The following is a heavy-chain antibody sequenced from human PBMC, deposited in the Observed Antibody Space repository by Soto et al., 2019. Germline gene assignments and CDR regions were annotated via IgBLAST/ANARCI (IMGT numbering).Heavy chain of an antibody. CDR3: ARDLAAGDY. CDR1: GYTFINYY. V-gene: IGHV1-46*01. D-gene: IGHD6-13*01. J-gene: IGHJ4*02. Sequence: QVQLVQSGAEVKKPGASVKLSCKASGYTFINYYIHCVRQAPGQGLEWMGIFNPTSGSTNYAQKFQGRVTLTMDTSTRTVYMELSSLRFDDKAVYYCARDLAAGDYWGQGTLVTVSS. CDR2: FNPTSGST.